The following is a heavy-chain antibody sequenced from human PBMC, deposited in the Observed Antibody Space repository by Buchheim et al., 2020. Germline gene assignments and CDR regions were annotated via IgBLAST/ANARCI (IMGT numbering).Heavy chain of an antibody. Sequence: QVQLIQSGAEVKEPGASVRVSCKTSGYTFTSYLVHWVRQAPGQGLEWMGIINPGDGGATKTKDFQGRVTLTMDTSTRTLYMELSSLRSEDTAVYYCAAEPSLATYHFHYWGQGTL. V-gene: IGHV1-46*01. CDR2: INPGDGGA. D-gene: IGHD3/OR15-3a*01. J-gene: IGHJ4*02. CDR3: AAEPSLATYHFHY. CDR1: GYTFTSYL.